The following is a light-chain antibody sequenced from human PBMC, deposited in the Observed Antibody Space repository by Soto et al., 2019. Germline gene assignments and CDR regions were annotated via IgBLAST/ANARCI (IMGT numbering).Light chain of an antibody. CDR3: QHYGAAPIT. J-gene: IGKJ5*01. V-gene: IGKV3-20*01. Sequence: EIVLTQSPGSLSLSPGDRATLSCRASQSVGGNVAWYQQIPGQPPKLLIFGASSRATGIAYKFSGSGSGTDFTLTISRLEPEDFALYYCQHYGAAPITFGQGTRLEIK. CDR2: GAS. CDR1: QSVGGN.